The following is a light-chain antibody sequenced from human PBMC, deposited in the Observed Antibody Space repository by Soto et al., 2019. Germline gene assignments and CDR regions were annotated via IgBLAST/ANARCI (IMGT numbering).Light chain of an antibody. J-gene: IGKJ1*01. V-gene: IGKV1-5*03. CDR3: QQYNSYSRT. Sequence: DIQMTQSPSTLSAFVGDRVTTTCRASQSIRTSLVWYQQKPGKAPKLLIYLASSLESGVPARFSGSGSATEFTLSISSLQPDDFATYYCQQYNSYSRTFGQGTKVEIK. CDR1: QSIRTS. CDR2: LAS.